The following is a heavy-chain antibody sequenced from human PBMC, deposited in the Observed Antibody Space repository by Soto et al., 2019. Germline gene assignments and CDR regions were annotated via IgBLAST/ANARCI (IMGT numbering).Heavy chain of an antibody. CDR3: ARERGRNNFDY. J-gene: IGHJ4*02. V-gene: IGHV3-30*03. CDR2: ISNDGSSS. Sequence: QVQLVESGGGVVQPGRSLRLSCAASGFTFSSYGMHWVRQAPGKGLEWVAGISNDGSSSYYEDSVKGRFTNSRDNSKNTLYLQMNSLRADDTAVYYCARERGRNNFDYWGKGTLVTVSS. CDR1: GFTFSSYG. D-gene: IGHD1-1*01.